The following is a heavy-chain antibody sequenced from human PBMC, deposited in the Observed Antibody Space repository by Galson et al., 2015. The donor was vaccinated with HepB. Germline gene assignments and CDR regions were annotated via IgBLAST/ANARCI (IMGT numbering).Heavy chain of an antibody. V-gene: IGHV4-31*03. CDR1: GGSIRSGGYY. CDR2: IYYSGST. J-gene: IGHJ4*02. CDR3: ARKSGSGSYYEASFDY. Sequence: LSLTCTVSGGSIRSGGYYWSWIRQHPGKGLEWIGFIYYSGSTYHNPSLKSRLTMSVDTSRNQFSMDLRSVTAADTAVYYCARKSGSGSYYEASFDYWGQGTLVIVSS. D-gene: IGHD3-10*01.